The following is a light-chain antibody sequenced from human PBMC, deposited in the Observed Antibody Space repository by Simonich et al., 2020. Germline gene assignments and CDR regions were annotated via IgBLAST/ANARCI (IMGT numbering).Light chain of an antibody. CDR3: MQSIQLPWT. Sequence: DIVMTQTPLSLSVTPGQPASISCKSSQSLLHSYGKTYLYWYLQKPGQSPPLLNDEVSNRFSGVPDRFSGSGSGTDFTLKISRVEAEDVGVYYCMQSIQLPWTFGQGTKVEIK. V-gene: IGKV2D-29*02. J-gene: IGKJ1*01. CDR2: EVS. CDR1: QSLLHSYGKTY.